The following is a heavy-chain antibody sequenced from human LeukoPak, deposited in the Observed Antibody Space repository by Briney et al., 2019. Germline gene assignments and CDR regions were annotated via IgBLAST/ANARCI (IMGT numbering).Heavy chain of an antibody. J-gene: IGHJ4*02. CDR1: GFTFSSYE. V-gene: IGHV3-48*03. CDR3: ARELRDIVATTFDY. D-gene: IGHD5-12*01. CDR2: ISSSGSTI. Sequence: GGSLRLSCEASGFTFSSYEMNWVRQAPGQGLEWISYISSSGSTIYYADSLKGRFTISRDNAKNSLYLKMNSLRAEDTAVYYCARELRDIVATTFDYWGQGTLVTVSS.